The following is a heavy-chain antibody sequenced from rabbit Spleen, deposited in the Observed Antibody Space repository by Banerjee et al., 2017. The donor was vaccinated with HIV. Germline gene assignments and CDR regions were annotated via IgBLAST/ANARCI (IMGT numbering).Heavy chain of an antibody. Sequence: QSLEESGGDLVKPGASLTLTCKASGFDFSSSYYMCWVRQAPGKGLELIACIDTASVNTADATWAKGRFTISKTSSTTVTLQMTSLTAADTATYFCARGAGDVNWAYDLWGQGTLVTVS. CDR3: ARGAGDVNWAYDL. CDR1: GFDFSSSYY. V-gene: IGHV1S40*01. D-gene: IGHD2-1*01. CDR2: IDTASVNT. J-gene: IGHJ4*01.